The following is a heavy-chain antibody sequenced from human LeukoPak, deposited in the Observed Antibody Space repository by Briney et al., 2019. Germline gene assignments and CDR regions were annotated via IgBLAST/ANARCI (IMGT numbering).Heavy chain of an antibody. D-gene: IGHD1-1*01. Sequence: LPGRSLRLSCAASGFTFSSYGMHWVRQAPGKGLEWVAVISYDGSNKYYADSVKGRFTIPRDNSKNTLYLQMNSLRAEDTAVYYCAKDPSDWNDGPLDYWGQGTLVTVSS. CDR2: ISYDGSNK. CDR1: GFTFSSYG. J-gene: IGHJ4*02. V-gene: IGHV3-30*18. CDR3: AKDPSDWNDGPLDY.